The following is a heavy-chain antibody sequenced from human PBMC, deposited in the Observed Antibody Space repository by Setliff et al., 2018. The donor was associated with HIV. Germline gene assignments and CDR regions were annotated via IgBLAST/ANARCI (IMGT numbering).Heavy chain of an antibody. Sequence: ASVKVSCKASGYTFTSYYLHWVRQAPGQGLEWMGMINPSGGSASYAQKFQGRVTMSRDTSTSTVYMELSSLRSEDTAVYYCARDYFDSSAYHYGFGAFDIWGQGTMVAVSS. V-gene: IGHV1-46*01. CDR1: GYTFTSYY. CDR3: ARDYFDSSAYHYGFGAFDI. CDR2: INPSGGSA. D-gene: IGHD3-22*01. J-gene: IGHJ3*02.